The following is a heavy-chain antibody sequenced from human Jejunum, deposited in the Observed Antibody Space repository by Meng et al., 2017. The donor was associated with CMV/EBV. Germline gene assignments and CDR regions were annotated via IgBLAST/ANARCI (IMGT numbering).Heavy chain of an antibody. Sequence: GFTVSSNYMSWVRQTPGKGLEWVSVLYSGGIAYYADSVKGRFTISRDNSKNTLYLQMNSLRAEDTAVYYCAREHFISSYYYYAMDVWGQGTTVTVSS. CDR3: AREHFISSYYYYAMDV. CDR1: GFTVSSNY. D-gene: IGHD6-6*01. CDR2: LYSGGIA. V-gene: IGHV3-66*02. J-gene: IGHJ6*02.